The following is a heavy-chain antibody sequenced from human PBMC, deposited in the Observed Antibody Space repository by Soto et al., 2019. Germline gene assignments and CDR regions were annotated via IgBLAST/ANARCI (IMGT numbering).Heavy chain of an antibody. V-gene: IGHV5-51*01. J-gene: IGHJ6*02. CDR2: IYPDDSDT. D-gene: IGHD6-6*01. CDR3: TRRRGSSSPYGMDV. CDR1: GYRFTTYW. Sequence: PGESLKISCKGSGYRFTTYWIAWVRQMPGKGLEWMGIIYPDDSDTRYSPSFQGQVTISADESISTAYLQWSSLKASDTAMYYCTRRRGSSSPYGMDVWGQGTTVTVSS.